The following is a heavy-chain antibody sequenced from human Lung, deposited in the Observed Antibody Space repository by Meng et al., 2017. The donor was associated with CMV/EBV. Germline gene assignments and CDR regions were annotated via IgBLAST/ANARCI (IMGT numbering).Heavy chain of an antibody. Sequence: SXXVSXXASGYTFTSYGIIWVRPASGQGLEWMGWISPYDGNKNYAQTLQDRVTMTTDTPTSTAYLELRSLRSDDTAVDFFARERGYWGTTSGSYYFDYXGQGXLVTVSS. CDR3: ARERGYWGTTSGSYYFDY. CDR1: GYTFTSYG. J-gene: IGHJ4*02. D-gene: IGHD2-2*01. CDR2: ISPYDGNK. V-gene: IGHV1-18*01.